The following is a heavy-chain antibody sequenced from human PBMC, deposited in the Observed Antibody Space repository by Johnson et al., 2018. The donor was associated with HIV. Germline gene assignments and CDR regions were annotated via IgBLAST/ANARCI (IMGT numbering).Heavy chain of an antibody. CDR2: ITCDGSEQ. J-gene: IGHJ3*02. CDR1: GFTFSSSW. Sequence: MQLVESGGGLVQPGRSLRLSCAASGFTFSSSWMHWVCQAPEKGLEWVADITCDGSEQYYVDSVKGRLTISRDNSKNTLYLQMNSLRAEDTAVYYCAKDPYDSSGYRRDAFDIWGQGTMVTVSS. D-gene: IGHD3-22*01. CDR3: AKDPYDSSGYRRDAFDI. V-gene: IGHV3-52*01.